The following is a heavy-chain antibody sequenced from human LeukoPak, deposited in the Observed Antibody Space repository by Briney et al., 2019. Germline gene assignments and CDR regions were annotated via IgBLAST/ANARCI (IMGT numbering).Heavy chain of an antibody. Sequence: SVKVSCKASGGTFSSYAISWVRQAPGQGLEWMGGIIPIFGTANYAQKFQGRVTITADKSTSTAYMELSSLRSEDTAVYYCARAVNPICGVVTQTYYYYYYMDVWGKGTTVTVSS. CDR1: GGTFSSYA. D-gene: IGHD3-3*01. V-gene: IGHV1-69*06. CDR2: IIPIFGTA. CDR3: ARAVNPICGVVTQTYYYYYYMDV. J-gene: IGHJ6*03.